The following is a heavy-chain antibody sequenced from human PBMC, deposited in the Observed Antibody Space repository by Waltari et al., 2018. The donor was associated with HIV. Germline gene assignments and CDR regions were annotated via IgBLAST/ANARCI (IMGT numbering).Heavy chain of an antibody. Sequence: EVQLVQSGAEVKKPGDSLKISCKGSGYSFTSYWIGWVRQMPGKGLEWMGIIYHGDTDTKYSPSFQGQVTSSADKSISTAYLQWSSLKASDTAMYYCARIWGGTGYYYYGLDVWGQGTTVTVSS. V-gene: IGHV5-51*03. CDR2: IYHGDTDT. D-gene: IGHD1-26*01. J-gene: IGHJ6*02. CDR3: ARIWGGTGYYYYGLDV. CDR1: GYSFTSYW.